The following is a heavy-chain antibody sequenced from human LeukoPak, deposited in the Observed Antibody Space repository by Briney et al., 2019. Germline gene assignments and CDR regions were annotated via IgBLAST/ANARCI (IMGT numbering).Heavy chain of an antibody. Sequence: SETLSLTCTVSGGSISSYYWSWIRQPPGKGLEWIGYIYYSGSTNYNPSLKSRVTISVDTSKNQFSLRLSSVTAADTAVYHCARLGGTLDPGADYFDPWGQGILVTVSS. CDR2: IYYSGST. J-gene: IGHJ5*02. V-gene: IGHV4-59*08. D-gene: IGHD4-11*01. CDR1: GGSISSYY. CDR3: ARLGGTLDPGADYFDP.